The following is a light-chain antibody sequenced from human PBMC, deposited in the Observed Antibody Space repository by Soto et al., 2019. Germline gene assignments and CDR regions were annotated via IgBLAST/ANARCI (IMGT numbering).Light chain of an antibody. J-gene: IGKJ2*01. CDR2: QVS. CDR1: HSFLHSNGYNY. V-gene: IGKV2-30*02. Sequence: DIVMTQSPLSLPVTPGEPASISCRSSHSFLHSNGYNYLDWFQQRPGQSPRRLIYQVSNRDSGVPDRFSGSGSVTDFTLKISRVEAEDVGVYYCLQATHWPHTFGQGT. CDR3: LQATHWPHT.